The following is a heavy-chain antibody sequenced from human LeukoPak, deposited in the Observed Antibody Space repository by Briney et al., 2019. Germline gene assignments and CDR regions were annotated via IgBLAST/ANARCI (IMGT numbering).Heavy chain of an antibody. Sequence: ASVKVSCKASGYTFTSYAMHWVRQAPGQRLEWMGWINAGNGNTKYSQKFQGRVTITRDTSASTAYMELSSLRSEDTAVYYCARDQTAAHYYYYGMDVWGQGTTVTVSS. CDR1: GYTFTSYA. D-gene: IGHD6-13*01. J-gene: IGHJ6*02. CDR2: INAGNGNT. CDR3: ARDQTAAHYYYYGMDV. V-gene: IGHV1-3*01.